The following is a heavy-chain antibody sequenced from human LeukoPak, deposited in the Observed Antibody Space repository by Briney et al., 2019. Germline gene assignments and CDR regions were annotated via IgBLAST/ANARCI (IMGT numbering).Heavy chain of an antibody. D-gene: IGHD3-22*01. J-gene: IGHJ4*02. CDR3: ARDGGSDYYDSSGYFDY. CDR2: ISYDGSNK. Sequence: GGSLRLSCAASGFTFSSYAMHWVRQAPGKGLEWVAVISYDGSNKYYADSVKGRFTISRDNSKNTLYLQMNSLRAEDTAVYYCARDGGSDYYDSSGYFDYWGQGTLVTVSS. V-gene: IGHV3-30*04. CDR1: GFTFSSYA.